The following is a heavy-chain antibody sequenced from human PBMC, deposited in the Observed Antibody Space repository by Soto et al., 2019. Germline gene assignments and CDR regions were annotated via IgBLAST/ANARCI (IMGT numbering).Heavy chain of an antibody. CDR3: ARPNYYGSGSYDY. D-gene: IGHD3-10*01. Sequence: EVQLVESGGGLVQPGGSLRLSCAASGFTFSSYRMNWVRQAPGKGLEWVSYISSSSSTIHYADSVKGRFTISRDNAKNSLYQQMNSPRAQDPAVYYCARPNYYGSGSYDYWGQGTLVTVSS. CDR1: GFTFSSYR. CDR2: ISSSSSTI. J-gene: IGHJ4*02. V-gene: IGHV3-48*01.